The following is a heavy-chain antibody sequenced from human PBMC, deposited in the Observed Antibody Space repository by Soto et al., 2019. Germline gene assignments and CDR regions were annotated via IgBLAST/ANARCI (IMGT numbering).Heavy chain of an antibody. CDR1: GGSISVYY. D-gene: IGHD1-26*01. Sequence: PSETLSLTCTVSGGSISVYYWSWIRHPPGQGLEWIGYIYYSGSTNYNPSLKSRVTISVDTSKNQFSLKLSSVTAADTAVYYCARVQSGSYALYYFDYWGQGTLVTVSS. CDR3: ARVQSGSYALYYFDY. J-gene: IGHJ4*02. V-gene: IGHV4-59*01. CDR2: IYYSGST.